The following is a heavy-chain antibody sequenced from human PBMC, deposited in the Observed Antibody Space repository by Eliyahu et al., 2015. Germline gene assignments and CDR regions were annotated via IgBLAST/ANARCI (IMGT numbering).Heavy chain of an antibody. Sequence: QITLKESGPTLVKPTQTLTLTCTLSGVSVGTNGVGVGWIXQPPGKALEWLALIYWHDVKYYSPSLKTRLTITKDTSKNQVALTLTNMDPVDTGTYFCAHRRNDYLSSGPFDYWGQGTLVTVSS. J-gene: IGHJ4*02. D-gene: IGHD4/OR15-4a*01. V-gene: IGHV2-5*01. CDR2: IYWHDVK. CDR1: GVSVGTNGVG. CDR3: AHRRNDYLSSGPFDY.